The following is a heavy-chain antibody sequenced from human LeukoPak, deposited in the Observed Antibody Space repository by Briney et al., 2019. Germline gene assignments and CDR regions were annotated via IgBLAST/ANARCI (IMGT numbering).Heavy chain of an antibody. D-gene: IGHD1-26*01. Sequence: SGGSLRLSCAASGFSLRSYSMNWVRRAPGKGLEWVSYISSSGSTIYYADSVKGRFTISRDNAKNSLYLQMNSLRGEDTAVYYCARDGVGGSYSDYYYYYYMDVWGKGTTVTISS. V-gene: IGHV3-48*04. CDR3: ARDGVGGSYSDYYYYYYMDV. CDR1: GFSLRSYS. J-gene: IGHJ6*03. CDR2: ISSSGSTI.